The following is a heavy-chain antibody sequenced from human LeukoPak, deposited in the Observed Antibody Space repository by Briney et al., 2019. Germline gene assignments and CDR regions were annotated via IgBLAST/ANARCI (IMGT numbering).Heavy chain of an antibody. D-gene: IGHD2-15*01. J-gene: IGHJ4*02. V-gene: IGHV3-9*01. Sequence: PGGSLRLSCAASGFTFGDYAMHWVRQAPGKGLEWVSRIGWNSGSIAYVDSVKGRFTISRDNAKNSLYLQMNSLRAEDTAVYYCARDRSLAGYWGQGTLVTVSS. CDR3: ARDRSLAGY. CDR2: IGWNSGSI. CDR1: GFTFGDYA.